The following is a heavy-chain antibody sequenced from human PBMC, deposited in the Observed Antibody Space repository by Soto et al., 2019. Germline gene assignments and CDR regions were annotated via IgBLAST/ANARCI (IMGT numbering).Heavy chain of an antibody. D-gene: IGHD2-15*01. V-gene: IGHV6-1*01. Sequence: PAQTLSLTCAISGDSVSSNSAAWNCIRQSPSRGLEWLGRTYYRSKWYNDYAVSVKSRITINPDTSKNQFSLQLNSVTPEDTAVYYCARVRACSGGSCYPTAPFDAFEIWGQGTMVT. J-gene: IGHJ3*02. CDR3: ARVRACSGGSCYPTAPFDAFEI. CDR1: GDSVSSNSAA. CDR2: TYYRSKWYN.